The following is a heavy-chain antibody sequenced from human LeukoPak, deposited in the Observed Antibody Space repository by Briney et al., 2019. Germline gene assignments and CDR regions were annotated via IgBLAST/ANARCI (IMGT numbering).Heavy chain of an antibody. V-gene: IGHV3-33*01. CDR1: GFTFSSYG. CDR3: ARGYDSSGYYYGPSYYFDY. J-gene: IGHJ4*02. CDR2: IWYDGSNK. D-gene: IGHD3-22*01. Sequence: PGGSLRLSCAVSGFTFSSYGMHWVRQAPGKGLEWVAVIWYDGSNKYYADSVKGRFTISRDNSKNTLYLQMNSLRAEDTAVYYCARGYDSSGYYYGPSYYFDYWGQGTLVTVSS.